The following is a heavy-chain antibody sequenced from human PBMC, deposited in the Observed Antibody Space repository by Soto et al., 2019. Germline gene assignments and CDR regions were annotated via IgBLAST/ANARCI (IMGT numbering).Heavy chain of an antibody. CDR3: AVGSSGFYYIY. Sequence: PSETLSLTCTVSGGSISNYYWGWIRQPPGKGLEWIGSIYYSGSTYHNPPLKSRVTISKDTSKNQFSLKLSSVTAADTAVYYCAVGSSGFYYIYWGQGIQVTVSS. V-gene: IGHV4-39*01. CDR1: GGSISNYY. J-gene: IGHJ4*02. CDR2: IYYSGST. D-gene: IGHD1-26*01.